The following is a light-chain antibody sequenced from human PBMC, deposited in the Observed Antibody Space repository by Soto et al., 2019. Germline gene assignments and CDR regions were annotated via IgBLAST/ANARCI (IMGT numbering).Light chain of an antibody. J-gene: IGKJ5*01. CDR3: QQYGWSPPIT. V-gene: IGKV3-20*01. CDR2: HAS. CDR1: QSVGNNY. Sequence: DIVLTQSPGTLSLSPGKRATLSCWASQSVGNNYLAWYQQKPGQAPRLLIYHASSRATGIPDRFSGSGSGTDFTLTISRREPEDFAVYYCQQYGWSPPITFGQGTRLE.